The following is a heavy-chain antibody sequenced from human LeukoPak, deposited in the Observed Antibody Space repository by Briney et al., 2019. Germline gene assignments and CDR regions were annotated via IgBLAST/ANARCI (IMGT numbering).Heavy chain of an antibody. CDR3: ARELSGITGTTWAWFDP. CDR2: VYSSGST. V-gene: IGHV4-4*07. CDR1: GDSTDSYF. D-gene: IGHD1-7*01. Sequence: SETLSLTCTVSGDSTDSYFWNWIRRPAGKGLQWIGRVYSSGSTYYNPSLKSRVTISVDTSKNQFSLKLSSVTAADTAVYYCARELSGITGTTWAWFDPWGQGTLVTVSS. J-gene: IGHJ5*02.